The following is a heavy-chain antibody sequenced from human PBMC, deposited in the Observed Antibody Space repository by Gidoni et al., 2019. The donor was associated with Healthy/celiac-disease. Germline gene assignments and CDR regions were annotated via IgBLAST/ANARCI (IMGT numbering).Heavy chain of an antibody. J-gene: IGHJ3*02. CDR3: ARLGVDGAFDI. V-gene: IGHV4-59*08. CDR2: IYYSGST. D-gene: IGHD3-16*01. CDR1: GGSISSYY. Sequence: QVQLQESGPGLVKPSETLSLTCTVSGGSISSYYWSWIRQPPGKGLEWIGYIYYSGSTNYNPSLKSRVTISVDTSKNQFSLKLSSVTAADTAVYYCARLGVDGAFDIWGQGTMVTVSS.